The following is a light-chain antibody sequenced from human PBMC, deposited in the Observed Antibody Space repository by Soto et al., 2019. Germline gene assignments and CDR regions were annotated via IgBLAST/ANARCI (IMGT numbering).Light chain of an antibody. CDR2: GAS. CDR3: QQYNSWPLT. V-gene: IGKV3-15*01. CDR1: QSVYSN. Sequence: EVLMTQSPATLSVSPGERVTLACRASQSVYSNLAWYQQKPGQAPRLLIYGASTRATGLPARFSGSGSGTAFTLTISSRQSEDFAVYYCQQYNSWPLTFGGGTQVEIK. J-gene: IGKJ4*01.